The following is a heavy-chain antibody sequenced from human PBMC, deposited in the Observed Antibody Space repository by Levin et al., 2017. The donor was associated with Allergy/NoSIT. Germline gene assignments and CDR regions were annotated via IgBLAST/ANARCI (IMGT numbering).Heavy chain of an antibody. CDR1: GYTFTSYA. J-gene: IGHJ4*02. V-gene: IGHV7-4-1*02. CDR3: ARDPRGNDRDGGGDDY. CDR2: INTNTGNP. D-gene: IGHD1-1*01. Sequence: ASVKVSCKASGYTFTSYAMNWVRQAPGQGLEWMGWINTNTGNPTYAQGFTGRFVFSLDTSVSTAYLQISSLKAEDTAVYYCARDPRGNDRDGGGDDYWGQGTLVTVSS.